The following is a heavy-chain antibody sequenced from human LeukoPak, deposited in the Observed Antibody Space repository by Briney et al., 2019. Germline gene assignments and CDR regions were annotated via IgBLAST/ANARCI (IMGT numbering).Heavy chain of an antibody. CDR3: ARESGYRDTNYIGTFDF. D-gene: IGHD1-7*01. V-gene: IGHV4-59*11. CDR2: IHCSGTT. Sequence: SETLSLTRTVSDDSINNHFWSWVRQSPGRGLEWIGYIHCSGTTSYDPSLKRRATILLDASNNKFSLKLASVTAADTAVYFCARESGYRDTNYIGTFDFWGQGILITVSS. J-gene: IGHJ3*01. CDR1: DDSINNHF.